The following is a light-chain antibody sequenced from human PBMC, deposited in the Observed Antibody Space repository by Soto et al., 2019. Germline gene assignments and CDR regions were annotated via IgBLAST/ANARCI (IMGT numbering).Light chain of an antibody. CDR2: GAS. V-gene: IGKV3-15*01. CDR1: QSVSSD. Sequence: VVTQSPATLSVFPGETATLSCRASQSVSSDLAWYQQRPGQAPRLLIYGASTRATGIPARFRGSGSGTEFRLTISSRQSEDFATYYCHRYNTWHPQMAFGRGTKVEIK. CDR3: HRYNTWHPQMA. J-gene: IGKJ1*01.